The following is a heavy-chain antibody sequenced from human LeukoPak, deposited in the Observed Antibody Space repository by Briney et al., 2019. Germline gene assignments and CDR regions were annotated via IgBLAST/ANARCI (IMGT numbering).Heavy chain of an antibody. CDR1: GFTFSSYA. V-gene: IGHV3-23*01. CDR3: AKDQQPRSYPPDWFDP. J-gene: IGHJ5*02. CDR2: ISGSGGST. Sequence: PGGSLRLSCAAPGFTFSSYAMSWVRQAPGKGLEWVSAISGSGGSTYYADSVKGRFTISRDNSKNTLYLQMNSLRAEDTAVYYCAKDQQPRSYPPDWFDPWGQGTLVTVSS. D-gene: IGHD3-16*02.